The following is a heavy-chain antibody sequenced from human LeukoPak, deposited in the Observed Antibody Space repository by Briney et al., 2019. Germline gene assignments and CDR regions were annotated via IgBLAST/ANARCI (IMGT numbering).Heavy chain of an antibody. J-gene: IGHJ4*02. CDR1: SYSVSSGYY. V-gene: IGHV4-38-2*02. CDR2: TYHNGNT. Sequence: SETLSLTCSVSSYSVSSGYYWGWIRQPPGKGLEWIGSTYHNGNTYYNPSLKSRVTISVDTSKNQFSLKLSSVTAADTAVYYCARGGINQWLRAPFDYWGQGTLVTVSS. D-gene: IGHD5-18*01. CDR3: ARGGINQWLRAPFDY.